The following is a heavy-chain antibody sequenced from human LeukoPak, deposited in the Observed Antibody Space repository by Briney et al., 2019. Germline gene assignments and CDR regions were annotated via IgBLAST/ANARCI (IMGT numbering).Heavy chain of an antibody. J-gene: IGHJ5*02. CDR1: GFTFSSYW. V-gene: IGHV3-7*03. CDR2: IKHDGSEK. D-gene: IGHD3-10*01. Sequence: GGSLRLSCAASGFTFSSYWMSWVRQAPGKGLEWVANIKHDGSEKYYVDSVKGRFTISRDNAKNSLYLQMNSLRAEDTAVYYCAGSLWFGELARFDPWGQGTLVTVSS. CDR3: AGSLWFGELARFDP.